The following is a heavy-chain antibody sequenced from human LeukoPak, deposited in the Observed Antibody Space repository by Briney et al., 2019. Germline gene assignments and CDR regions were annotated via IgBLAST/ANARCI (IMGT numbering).Heavy chain of an antibody. Sequence: PGGSLRLSRAASGFTFSSYGMHWVRQAPGKGLEWVAFIRYDGSNKYYADSVKGRFTISRDNSKNTLYLQMNSLRAEDTAVYYCANLWGYDILTGYYLFDYWGQGTLVTVSS. CDR3: ANLWGYDILTGYYLFDY. V-gene: IGHV3-30*02. J-gene: IGHJ4*02. CDR1: GFTFSSYG. D-gene: IGHD3-9*01. CDR2: IRYDGSNK.